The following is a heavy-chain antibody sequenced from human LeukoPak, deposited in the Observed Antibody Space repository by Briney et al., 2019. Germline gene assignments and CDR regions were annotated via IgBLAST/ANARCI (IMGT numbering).Heavy chain of an antibody. J-gene: IGHJ5*02. CDR1: GGSISSGDYY. CDR3: ARRLTQYDCFDP. V-gene: IGHV4-30-4*01. Sequence: SQTLSLTCTVSGGSISSGDYYWSWIRQPPGKGLEWIGYIYYSGSTYYNPSLKSRVTISVDTSKNQFSLHLNSVTPEDTAVYYCARRLTQYDCFDPWGQGILVTVSS. CDR2: IYYSGST. D-gene: IGHD2-2*01.